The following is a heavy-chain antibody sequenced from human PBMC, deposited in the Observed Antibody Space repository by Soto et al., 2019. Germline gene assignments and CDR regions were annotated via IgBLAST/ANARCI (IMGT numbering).Heavy chain of an antibody. CDR3: ARGTVIRRYYGMDV. J-gene: IGHJ6*02. Sequence: SETLSLTCAVYGGSFSGYYWSWIRQPPGKGLEWIGEINHSGSTNYNPSLKSRVTISVDTSKNQFSLKLSSVTAADTAVYYCARGTVIRRYYGMDVWGQGTKVTVSS. CDR1: GGSFSGYY. CDR2: INHSGST. D-gene: IGHD4-4*01. V-gene: IGHV4-34*01.